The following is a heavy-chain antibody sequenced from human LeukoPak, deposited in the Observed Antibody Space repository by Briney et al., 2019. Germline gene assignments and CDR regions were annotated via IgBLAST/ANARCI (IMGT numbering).Heavy chain of an antibody. CDR2: IKSDGSST. J-gene: IGHJ5*02. Sequence: GGSLRLSCAASGFTFSSYWMHWVRQAPGKGLVWVSRIKSDGSSTSYGDSVKGRFTISRDNAKNSLYLQMNSLRAEDTAVYYCARGHSSGWGNWFDPWGQGTLVTVSS. V-gene: IGHV3-74*01. CDR3: ARGHSSGWGNWFDP. D-gene: IGHD6-19*01. CDR1: GFTFSSYW.